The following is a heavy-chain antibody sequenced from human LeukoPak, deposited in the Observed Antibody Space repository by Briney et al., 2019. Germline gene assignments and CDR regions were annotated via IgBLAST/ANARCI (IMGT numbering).Heavy chain of an antibody. CDR1: GFTFSSYA. D-gene: IGHD1-26*01. CDR3: AKDPKMGPGGYFDY. J-gene: IGHJ4*02. CDR2: ISGSGGST. V-gene: IGHV3-23*01. Sequence: GGSLRLSCAASGFTFSSYAMSWVRQAPGKGLEWVSAISGSGGSTYYADSVKGRFTISRDNSKNTLYLQMNSLRAEDSAVYYCAKDPKMGPGGYFDYWGQGTLVTVSS.